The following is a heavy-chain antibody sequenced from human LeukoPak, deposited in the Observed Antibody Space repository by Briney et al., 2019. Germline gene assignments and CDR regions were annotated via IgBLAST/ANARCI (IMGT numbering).Heavy chain of an antibody. V-gene: IGHV1-8*03. CDR3: ARGGGKEKGPFDY. CDR2: MNPNSGNT. CDR1: GYTFTSYD. D-gene: IGHD4-23*01. J-gene: IGHJ4*02. Sequence: ASVKVSCKAFGYTFTSYDITWVRQAPGQGLEWMGWMNPNSGNTGYAQKFQGRVTITRNTSISTAYMELSSLRSEDTAVYYCARGGGKEKGPFDYWGQGTLVTVSS.